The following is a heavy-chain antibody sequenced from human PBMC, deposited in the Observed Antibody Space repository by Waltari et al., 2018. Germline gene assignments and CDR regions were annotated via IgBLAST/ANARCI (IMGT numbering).Heavy chain of an antibody. D-gene: IGHD6-13*01. V-gene: IGHV4-61*09. CDR3: AGSYSSSWYESSLTFDY. Sequence: SSGSYYWSWIRQPAGKGLEWIGYIYTSGSTNYNPSLKSRITISVDTSKNQFSLKLSSVTAADTAVYYCAGSYSSSWYESSLTFDYWGQGTLVTVSS. J-gene: IGHJ4*02. CDR1: SSGSYY. CDR2: IYTSGST.